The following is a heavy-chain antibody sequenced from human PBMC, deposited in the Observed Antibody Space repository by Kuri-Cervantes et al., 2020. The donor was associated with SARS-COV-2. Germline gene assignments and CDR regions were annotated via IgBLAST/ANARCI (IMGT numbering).Heavy chain of an antibody. CDR2: ISAYNGNT. D-gene: IGHD7-27*01. J-gene: IGHJ3*02. CDR3: ARPWGTNDAFDI. CDR1: GYTFTSYG. Sequence: GGSLRLSCKASGYTFTSYGISWVRQAPGQGLEWMGWISAYNGNTNYAQKLQGRVTMTTDTSTSTAYMELRSLRSDDTAVYYCARPWGTNDAFDIWGQGTMVTVSS. V-gene: IGHV1-18*01.